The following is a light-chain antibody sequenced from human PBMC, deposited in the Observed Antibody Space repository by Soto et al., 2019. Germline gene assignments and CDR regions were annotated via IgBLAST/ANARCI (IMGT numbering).Light chain of an antibody. Sequence: EIVLTQSPGTLSLSPGERDTLSCRASQSVSRDFLAWYQQKPGQAPRLLIVGPSSRATGIPDRFSGSGSGTDFTLTISRLEPEDFAVYYCQQYGSSPTFGQGTRLEIK. V-gene: IGKV3-20*01. CDR2: GPS. CDR1: QSVSRDF. J-gene: IGKJ5*01. CDR3: QQYGSSPT.